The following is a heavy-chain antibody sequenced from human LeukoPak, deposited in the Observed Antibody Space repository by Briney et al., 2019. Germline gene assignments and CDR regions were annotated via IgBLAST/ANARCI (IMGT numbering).Heavy chain of an antibody. J-gene: IGHJ4*02. CDR1: GYSISSGYY. Sequence: SETLSLTCTVSGYSISSGYYWGWIRQPPGKGLEWIGSIYHTGNTYYNPSLKSRVTISVDTSKNQFSLRLTSVTAADTAVYYCARQTGSGLFILPGGQGTLVTVSS. CDR2: IYHTGNT. CDR3: ARQTGSGLFILP. V-gene: IGHV4-38-2*02. D-gene: IGHD3/OR15-3a*01.